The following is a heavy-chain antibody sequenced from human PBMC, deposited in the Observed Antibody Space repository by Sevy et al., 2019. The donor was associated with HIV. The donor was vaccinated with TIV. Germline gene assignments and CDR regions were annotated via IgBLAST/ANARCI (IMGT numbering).Heavy chain of an antibody. D-gene: IGHD3-10*01. V-gene: IGHV4-34*01. CDR3: ARGYDGYSGFGELQGYYGMDV. CDR2: INHSGST. CDR1: GGSFSGYY. J-gene: IGHJ6*02. Sequence: SETLSLTCAVYGGSFSGYYWSWIRQPPGKGLEWIGEINHSGSTNYNPSLKSRVTISVDTSKNQFSLMLGSVTAADTAVYYCARGYDGYSGFGELQGYYGMDVWGQGTTVTVSS.